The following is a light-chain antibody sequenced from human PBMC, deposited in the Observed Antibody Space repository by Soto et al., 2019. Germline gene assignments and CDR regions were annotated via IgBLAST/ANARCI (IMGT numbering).Light chain of an antibody. V-gene: IGKV3-15*01. CDR2: GAS. CDR1: QSVSSN. CDR3: QQYSSLWT. Sequence: IVRTQSPSTMSVSPGGSRTLSFRASQSVSSNLAWYQQKPGQAPRLLIYGASTRATGIPARFSGSGSGTEFTLSISRLEPEDFAVYYCQQYSSLWTFGQGTKVDI. J-gene: IGKJ1*01.